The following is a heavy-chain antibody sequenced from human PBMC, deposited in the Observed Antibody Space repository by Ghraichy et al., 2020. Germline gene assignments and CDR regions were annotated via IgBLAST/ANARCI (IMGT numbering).Heavy chain of an antibody. D-gene: IGHD1-1*01. CDR2: ISGSGGST. CDR1: GFTFSDYA. Sequence: ESLNISCAASGFTFSDYAMSWVRQAPRKGLEWVSGISGSGGSTDYGESVKGRFTISRDNSKNTVYLQMNSLRAEDTAVYYCAREMFPGTPKSYYMDVWGKGTTVTVSS. V-gene: IGHV3-23*01. CDR3: AREMFPGTPKSYYMDV. J-gene: IGHJ6*03.